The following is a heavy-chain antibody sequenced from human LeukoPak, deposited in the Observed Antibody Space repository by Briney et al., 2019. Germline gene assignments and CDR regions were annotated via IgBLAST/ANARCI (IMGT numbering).Heavy chain of an antibody. V-gene: IGHV3-21*01. CDR2: ISSSSSYI. CDR1: GFTFSSYS. D-gene: IGHD6-19*01. Sequence: GRSLRLSCAASGFTFSSYSMNWVRQAPGKGLEWVSSISSSSSYIYYADSVKGRFTISRDNAKNSLYLQMNSLRAEDTAVYYCAREDYSSGWPKRYYFDPWGQGTLVTVSS. J-gene: IGHJ5*01. CDR3: AREDYSSGWPKRYYFDP.